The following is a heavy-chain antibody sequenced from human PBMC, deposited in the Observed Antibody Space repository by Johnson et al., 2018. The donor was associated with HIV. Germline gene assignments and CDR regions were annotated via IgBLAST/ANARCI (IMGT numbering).Heavy chain of an antibody. Sequence: VQLVESGGGLVKPGGSLRLSCAASGFTFSDYYMSWIRQAPGKGLEWISYISSSDSTLYYADSVKGRFTISRDNAKNSLYLQMNSLRAEDTAVYYCARGWELLTDDVFYIWGQGTMVTVSS. CDR3: ARGWELLTDDVFYI. CDR2: ISSSDSTL. V-gene: IGHV3-11*04. CDR1: GFTFSDYY. D-gene: IGHD1-26*01. J-gene: IGHJ3*02.